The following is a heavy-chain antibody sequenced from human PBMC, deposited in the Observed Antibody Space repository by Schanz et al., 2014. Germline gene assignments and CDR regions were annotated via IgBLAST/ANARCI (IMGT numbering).Heavy chain of an antibody. D-gene: IGHD4-17*01. CDR3: AKYAVTSVLSPGFYY. CDR1: RIIFGTYS. V-gene: IGHV3-21*01. Sequence: EVQLVESGGGLVKPGGSLRLSCTASRIIFGTYSMNWIRQTPKGLEWVSSINSRSNFIYYADSVKGRFTISRDNSNNTVYLQMNSLRADDTAVYYCAKYAVTSVLSPGFYYWGQGTLVTVSS. CDR2: INSRSNFI. J-gene: IGHJ4*02.